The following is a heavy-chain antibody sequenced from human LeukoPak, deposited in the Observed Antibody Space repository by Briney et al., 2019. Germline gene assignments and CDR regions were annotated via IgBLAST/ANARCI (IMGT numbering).Heavy chain of an antibody. V-gene: IGHV4-59*08. CDR2: IFHSGST. D-gene: IGHD2-15*01. J-gene: IGHJ3*01. CDR1: RGSISPYY. Sequence: SQTLSLTCTVSRGSISPYYWSWIRRHPGKGLEWIGYIFHSGSTKYNPSLKSRVTISLDTSKKQFSLKLTSVTATDTAVYFCARHEGHCSGGNCYSNAFDVWGQGTMVTVSS. CDR3: ARHEGHCSGGNCYSNAFDV.